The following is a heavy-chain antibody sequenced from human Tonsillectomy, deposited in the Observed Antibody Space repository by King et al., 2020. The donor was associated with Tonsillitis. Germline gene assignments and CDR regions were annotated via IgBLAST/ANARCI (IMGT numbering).Heavy chain of an antibody. CDR2: ISYHGSNK. CDR1: GFTFSSYG. Sequence: VQLVESGGGVVQPGRSLRLSCAASGFTFSSYGMHWVRQAPGKGLEWVAVISYHGSNKYYADSVKGRFTISRDNSKNTLYLRMNSLRAEDTAVYFCTRGPDYDGLTGPNYYYYGMDVWGQGTTVAVSS. J-gene: IGHJ6*02. CDR3: TRGPDYDGLTGPNYYYYGMDV. D-gene: IGHD3-9*01. V-gene: IGHV3-33*05.